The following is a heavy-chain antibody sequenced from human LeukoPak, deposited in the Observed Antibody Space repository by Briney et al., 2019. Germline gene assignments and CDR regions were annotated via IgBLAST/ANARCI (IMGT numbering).Heavy chain of an antibody. CDR1: GFTFSSYW. Sequence: GGSLRLSCAASGFTFSSYWMSWVRQAPGKGLEWVANIKQDGSEKYYVDSVKGRFTISRDNAKNSLYLQVNSLRAEDTAVYYCARERGYCSSTSCYPFDYWGQGTLVTVSS. CDR2: IKQDGSEK. J-gene: IGHJ4*02. V-gene: IGHV3-7*03. CDR3: ARERGYCSSTSCYPFDY. D-gene: IGHD2-2*01.